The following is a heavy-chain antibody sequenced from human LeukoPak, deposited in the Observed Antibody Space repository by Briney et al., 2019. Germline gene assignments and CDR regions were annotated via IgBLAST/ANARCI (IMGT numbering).Heavy chain of an antibody. D-gene: IGHD3-22*01. J-gene: IGHJ4*02. V-gene: IGHV3-72*01. CDR3: ARSYYDGSGYYMDY. CDR2: TRNKARSYTT. Sequence: GSLRLSCAASGFTLSDHYMDWVRQAPGKGLEWVGRTRNKARSYTTEYAASVKGRFTISRDDSKNSLCLQMNSLKTEDTAVYYCARSYYDGSGYYMDYWGRGTLVTVSS. CDR1: GFTLSDHY.